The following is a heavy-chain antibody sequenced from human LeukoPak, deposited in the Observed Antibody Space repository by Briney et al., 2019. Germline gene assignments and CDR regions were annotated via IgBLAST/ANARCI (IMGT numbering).Heavy chain of an antibody. Sequence: SETLSLTCAVYGGSFSGYYWSWIRQPPGKGLEWIGEINHSGSTNYNPSLKSRVTISVDTSKNQFSLKLSSVTAADTAVYYCARVRGNGSGADYWGQGTLVTVSS. CDR1: GGSFSGYY. CDR3: ARVRGNGSGADY. D-gene: IGHD3-10*01. CDR2: INHSGST. J-gene: IGHJ4*02. V-gene: IGHV4-34*01.